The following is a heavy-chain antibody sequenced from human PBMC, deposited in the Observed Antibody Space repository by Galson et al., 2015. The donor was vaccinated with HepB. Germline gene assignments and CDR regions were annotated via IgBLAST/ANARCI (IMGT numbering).Heavy chain of an antibody. V-gene: IGHV3-23*01. CDR2: IGGSGDNT. J-gene: IGHJ6*03. Sequence: SLRLSCAASGFTFSSYAMSWVRQAPGRGLEWVSAIGGSGDNTYYADSVKGRFTISRDNSKNTLYLQMNSLRAEDTAVYYCAKKHTSSSSYYYMDVWAKGPRSPSP. CDR3: AKKHTSSSSYYYMDV. D-gene: IGHD6-13*01. CDR1: GFTFSSYA.